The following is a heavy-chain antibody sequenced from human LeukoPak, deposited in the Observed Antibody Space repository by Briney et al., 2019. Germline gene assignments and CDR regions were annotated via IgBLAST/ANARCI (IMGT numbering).Heavy chain of an antibody. D-gene: IGHD3-10*01. CDR1: GFTFTKYA. V-gene: IGHV3-23*01. J-gene: IGHJ4*02. CDR2: ISGTGAFT. Sequence: GGSLRLSCAASGFTFTKYAMTWVRQAPGVGLEWVSTISGTGAFTFYADSVKGRFTISRDNSKNTLYLQMNSLRADDTAMYYCAGAPTGTSRFDYWGQGTLVTVSS. CDR3: AGAPTGTSRFDY.